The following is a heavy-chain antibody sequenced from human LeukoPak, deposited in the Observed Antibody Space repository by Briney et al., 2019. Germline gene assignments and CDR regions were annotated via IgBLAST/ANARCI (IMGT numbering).Heavy chain of an antibody. J-gene: IGHJ6*03. Sequence: SETLSLTCTVSGGSISSYYWSWIRQPAGKGLEWIGRIYTSGSTNYNPSLKSRVTMSVDTSKNQFSLKLSSVTAADTAVYYCARDRLPYSSSWYHHYYYMGVWGKGTTVTVSS. CDR3: ARDRLPYSSSWYHHYYYMGV. CDR1: GGSISSYY. CDR2: IYTSGST. V-gene: IGHV4-4*07. D-gene: IGHD6-13*01.